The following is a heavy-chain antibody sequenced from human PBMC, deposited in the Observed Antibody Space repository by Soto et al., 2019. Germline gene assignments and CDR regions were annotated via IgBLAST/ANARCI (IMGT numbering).Heavy chain of an antibody. V-gene: IGHV4-4*02. D-gene: IGHD1-7*01. J-gene: IGHJ4*02. CDR1: GGSFTSNNW. CDR3: ASRDPGTSVDY. Sequence: QVQLQESGPGLVKPSGTLSLTCAVSGGSFTSNNWWTWVRQPPGQGLEWIGEIYRTGSTNYNPSLRSLVTISLAKSENQFSLKVTSLTAADTAVYYCASRDPGTSVDYWGQGTLVTVSS. CDR2: IYRTGST.